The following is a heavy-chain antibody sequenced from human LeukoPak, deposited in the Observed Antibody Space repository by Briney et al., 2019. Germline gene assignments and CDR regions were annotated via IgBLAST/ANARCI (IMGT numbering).Heavy chain of an antibody. Sequence: PGGSLKLSCTASGFTFSLHDMTWVRQAPGKGLEWISHICNDASTTYYGASVKRRLTISRDNAKNSMNLQMNSLRVEDAAVYYCARMGYESVWGSPETPLDFWGQGTLVSVFS. CDR1: GFTFSLHD. V-gene: IGHV3-48*03. CDR2: ICNDASTT. J-gene: IGHJ4*02. D-gene: IGHD3-16*01. CDR3: ARMGYESVWGSPETPLDF.